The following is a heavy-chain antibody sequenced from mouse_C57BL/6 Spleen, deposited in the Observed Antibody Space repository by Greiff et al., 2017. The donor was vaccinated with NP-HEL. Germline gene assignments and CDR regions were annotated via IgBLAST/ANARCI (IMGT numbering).Heavy chain of an antibody. CDR3: ARGGFDY. CDR1: GYAFSSSW. CDR2: IYPGDGDT. Sequence: VQLQQSGPELVKPGASVTLSCKASGYAFSSSWMNWVKQRPGKGLEWIGRIYPGDGDTNYNGKFKGKATLTADKSSSTAYMQLSSLTSEDSAVYFCARGGFDYWGQGTTLTVSS. J-gene: IGHJ2*01. V-gene: IGHV1-82*01.